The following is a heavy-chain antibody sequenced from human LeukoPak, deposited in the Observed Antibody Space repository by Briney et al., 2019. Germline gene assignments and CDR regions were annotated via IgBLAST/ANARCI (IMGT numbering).Heavy chain of an antibody. D-gene: IGHD6-19*01. J-gene: IGHJ4*02. CDR3: AREPYSSGWYVD. V-gene: IGHV4-4*07. CDR1: GGSISSSY. Sequence: SETLSLTCTVSGGSISSSYWSWIRQPAGKGLEWIGRIYTSGSTNYNPSLKSRVTMSVDTSKNQFSLKLSPVTAADPAVYYCAREPYSSGWYVDWGQGTLVTVSS. CDR2: IYTSGST.